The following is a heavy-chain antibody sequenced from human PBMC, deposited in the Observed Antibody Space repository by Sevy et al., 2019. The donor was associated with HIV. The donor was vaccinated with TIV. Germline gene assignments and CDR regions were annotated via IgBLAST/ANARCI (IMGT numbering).Heavy chain of an antibody. V-gene: IGHV1-2*02. CDR3: ARDTTIFGVVIIPEYYFDY. CDR2: INPNSGGT. Sequence: DSVKVSCKASGYTFTGYYMHWVRQAPGQGLEWMGWINPNSGGTNYAQKFQGRVTMTRDTSISTAYMELSRLRSDDTAVYYCARDTTIFGVVIIPEYYFDYWGQGTLVTVSS. J-gene: IGHJ4*02. D-gene: IGHD3-3*01. CDR1: GYTFTGYY.